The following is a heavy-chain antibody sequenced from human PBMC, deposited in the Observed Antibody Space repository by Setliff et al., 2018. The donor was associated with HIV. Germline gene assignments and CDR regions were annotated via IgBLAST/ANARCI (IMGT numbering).Heavy chain of an antibody. Sequence: SETLSLTCAVYGGSFSGYYWTWIRQPPGRGLEWIGEIIHSGGTNYNRSLKSRVTISVDTSKNQFSLNLSSVTAADTAVYYCARSPRIGVAGEFEYWGQGTLVTVSS. CDR3: ARSPRIGVAGEFEY. CDR2: IIHSGGT. D-gene: IGHD6-19*01. J-gene: IGHJ4*02. V-gene: IGHV4-34*12. CDR1: GGSFSGYY.